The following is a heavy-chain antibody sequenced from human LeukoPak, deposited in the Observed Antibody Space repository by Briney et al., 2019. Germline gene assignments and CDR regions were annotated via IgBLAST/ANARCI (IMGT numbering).Heavy chain of an antibody. CDR1: GGSISSYY. CDR3: AREYGSGSEFDP. V-gene: IGHV4-4*07. D-gene: IGHD3-10*01. J-gene: IGHJ5*02. Sequence: SETLSLTCTVSGGSISSYYWNWIRQPAGKGLEWIGRIYASGSTNYNPSLKSRVTMSVDTSKNQFSPKLSSVTAADTAVYYCAREYGSGSEFDPWGQGTLVTVSS. CDR2: IYASGST.